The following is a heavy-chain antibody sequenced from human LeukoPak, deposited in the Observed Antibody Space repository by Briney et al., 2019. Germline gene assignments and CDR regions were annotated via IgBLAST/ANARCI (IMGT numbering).Heavy chain of an antibody. Sequence: PGGSLRLSCAASGFTFSSYSMNWVRQAPGKGLEWVSSISSSSSYIYYADSVKGRFTISRDNAKNSLYLQMNSLRAEDTAVYYCARDLYQEDSYWFNHCYYYMDVWGKGTTVTVSS. CDR2: ISSSSSYI. V-gene: IGHV3-21*01. CDR3: ARDLYQEDSYWFNHCYYYMDV. J-gene: IGHJ6*03. CDR1: GFTFSSYS. D-gene: IGHD5-18*01.